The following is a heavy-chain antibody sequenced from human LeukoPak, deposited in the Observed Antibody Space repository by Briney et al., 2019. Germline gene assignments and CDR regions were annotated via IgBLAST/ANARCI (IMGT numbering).Heavy chain of an antibody. Sequence: GASVNVSCKASGYTFTVYYMHWVRQAPGQGLEWVGWINPNSGGTNYAQKFQGWVTMTRDTSISTAYMELSRLRSDDTAVYYCARDHVYGSGSYYTSDAFDIWGQGTMVTVSS. CDR1: GYTFTVYY. V-gene: IGHV1-2*04. CDR3: ARDHVYGSGSYYTSDAFDI. CDR2: INPNSGGT. D-gene: IGHD3-10*01. J-gene: IGHJ3*02.